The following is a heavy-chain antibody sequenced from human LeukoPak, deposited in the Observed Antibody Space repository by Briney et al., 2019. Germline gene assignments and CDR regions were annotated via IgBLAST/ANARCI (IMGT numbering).Heavy chain of an antibody. CDR3: ARDTPEYYGSGSYFDY. V-gene: IGHV1-18*01. Sequence: ASVKVSCKASGYTFTSYGISWVRQAPGQGLEWMGWISAYNGNTNYAQKLQGRVTMTTDTSTSTAYMELRSLRSDDTAVYYCARDTPEYYGSGSYFDYWGGGTLVTVSS. D-gene: IGHD3-10*01. CDR1: GYTFTSYG. J-gene: IGHJ4*02. CDR2: ISAYNGNT.